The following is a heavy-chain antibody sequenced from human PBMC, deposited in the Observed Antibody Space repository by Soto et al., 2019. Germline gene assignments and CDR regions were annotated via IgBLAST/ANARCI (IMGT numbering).Heavy chain of an antibody. CDR2: IYPGDSDT. CDR1: GYSFTSYW. J-gene: IGHJ6*01. CDR3: XRNGGSDGRTTICYIYWLEV. Sequence: PGEALNISCKGSGYSFTSYWIGLVRQMPGKGLEWMGIIYPGDSDTRYSPSFQGQVTISADKSISTAYLQGSSLKASDTAMYYCXRNGGSDGRTTICYIYWLEVWGQGTTV. V-gene: IGHV5-51*01. D-gene: IGHD2-2*01.